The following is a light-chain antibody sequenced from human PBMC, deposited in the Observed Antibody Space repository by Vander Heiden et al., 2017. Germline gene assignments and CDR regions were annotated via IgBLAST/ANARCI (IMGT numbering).Light chain of an antibody. CDR2: AAA. V-gene: IGKV1-9*01. CDR3: QQLNSYPLFT. Sequence: DIQLTQSPSFLSASVGDRVTITCRASQGISSYLAWYQQKPGKALKLLIYAAATLQSGVPSRFSGGGSGTEFTLPISSRQPEDFATYYCQQLNSYPLFTFGPGTKVDIK. CDR1: QGISSY. J-gene: IGKJ3*01.